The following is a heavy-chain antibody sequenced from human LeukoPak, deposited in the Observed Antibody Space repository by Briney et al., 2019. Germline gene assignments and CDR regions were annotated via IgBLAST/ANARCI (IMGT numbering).Heavy chain of an antibody. Sequence: GGSLRLSCAASGFTFSSYAMLWVRQAPGKGLEWVAFIRYDGNNKLYADSVKGRFTISRDNSKNTLYLHINSLRAEDTAVYYCAKDNPLDYWGQGTLVIVSS. CDR1: GFTFSSYA. CDR2: IRYDGNNK. V-gene: IGHV3-30*02. D-gene: IGHD1-14*01. CDR3: AKDNPLDY. J-gene: IGHJ4*02.